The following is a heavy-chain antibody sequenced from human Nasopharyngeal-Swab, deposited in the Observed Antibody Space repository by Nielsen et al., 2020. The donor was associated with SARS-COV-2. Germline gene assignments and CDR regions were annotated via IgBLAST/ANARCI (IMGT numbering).Heavy chain of an antibody. CDR1: GYDFTGYW. Sequence: GESLKISCKNSGYDFTGYWIAWVRQKPGEGLEWMGIIYPGDSGTKYSPSFQGQVTISADKSISTAYLQWSSLKASDTAMYYCARHPPDTAMADFDYWGQGTLVTVSS. V-gene: IGHV5-51*01. D-gene: IGHD5-18*01. CDR3: ARHPPDTAMADFDY. J-gene: IGHJ4*02. CDR2: IYPGDSGT.